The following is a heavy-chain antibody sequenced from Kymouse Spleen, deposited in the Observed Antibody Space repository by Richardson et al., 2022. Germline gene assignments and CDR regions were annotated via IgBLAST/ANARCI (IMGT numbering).Heavy chain of an antibody. CDR1: GFTFSSYA. Sequence: EVQLVESGGGLVQPGGSLRLSCAASGFTFSSYAMSWVRQAPGKGLEWVSAISGSGGSTYYADSVKGRFTISRDNSKNTLYLQMNSLRAEDTAVYYCARYYDILTGYPDAFDIWGQGTMVTVSS. D-gene: IGHD3-9*01. J-gene: IGHJ3*02. CDR3: ARYYDILTGYPDAFDI. V-gene: IGHV3-23*04. CDR2: ISGSGGST.